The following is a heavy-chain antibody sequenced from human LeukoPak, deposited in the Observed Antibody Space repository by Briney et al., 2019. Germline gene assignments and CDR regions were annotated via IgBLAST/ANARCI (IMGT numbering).Heavy chain of an antibody. V-gene: IGHV4-34*01. J-gene: IGHJ4*02. CDR1: GGSFRGHY. CDR2: INQGGAS. Sequence: SETLSLTCAVYGGSFRGHYWSWIRQPPGKGLEWIGEINQGGASKCNPSFMSRVTISVDTSKNQFSLKLSSVTAADTAVYYCASLMTTISDYWGQGTLVTVSS. D-gene: IGHD4-17*01. CDR3: ASLMTTISDY.